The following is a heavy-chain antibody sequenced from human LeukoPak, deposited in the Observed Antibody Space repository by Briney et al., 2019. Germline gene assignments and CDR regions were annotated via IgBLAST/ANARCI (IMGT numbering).Heavy chain of an antibody. CDR1: GFTVSSNY. Sequence: PGGSLRLSCAASGFTVSSNYMTWVRQAPGKGLEWVSVIYSNNSTFYADSVKGRFTISRDNSKNTLYLQMNSLRAEDTAVYYCAGLVGRYSSGLYYYYFDYWGQGTLVTVSS. J-gene: IGHJ4*02. CDR3: AGLVGRYSSGLYYYYFDY. D-gene: IGHD3-22*01. V-gene: IGHV3-53*01. CDR2: IYSNNST.